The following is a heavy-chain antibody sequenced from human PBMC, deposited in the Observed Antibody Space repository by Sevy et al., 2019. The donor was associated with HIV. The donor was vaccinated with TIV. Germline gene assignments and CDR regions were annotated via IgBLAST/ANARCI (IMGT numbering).Heavy chain of an antibody. CDR1: GFTFSSYG. Sequence: GGSLRLSCAASGFTFSSYGMHWVRQAPGKGLEWVAVIWYDGSNKYYADSVKGRFTISRDNSKNTLYLQMNSLRAEDRAVYYCARGDYGDSADAFDIWGQGTMVTVSS. CDR2: IWYDGSNK. J-gene: IGHJ3*02. D-gene: IGHD4-17*01. CDR3: ARGDYGDSADAFDI. V-gene: IGHV3-33*01.